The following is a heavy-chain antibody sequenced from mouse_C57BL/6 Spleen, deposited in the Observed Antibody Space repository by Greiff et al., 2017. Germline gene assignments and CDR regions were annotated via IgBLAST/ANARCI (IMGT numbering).Heavy chain of an antibody. Sequence: EVKLVESGGGLVQPGGSLKLSCAASGFTFSDYYMYWVRQTPEKRLEWVAYISNGGGSTYYPDTVKGRFTISRDNAKNTLYLQMRRLKSEDTAMYYCAREAYYSNLDDWGQGTTLTVSS. CDR1: GFTFSDYY. V-gene: IGHV5-12*01. CDR2: ISNGGGST. CDR3: AREAYYSNLDD. D-gene: IGHD2-5*01. J-gene: IGHJ2*01.